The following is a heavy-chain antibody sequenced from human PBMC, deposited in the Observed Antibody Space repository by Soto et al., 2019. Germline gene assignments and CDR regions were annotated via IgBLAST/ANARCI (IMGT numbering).Heavy chain of an antibody. Sequence: SETLSLTCTVSGGSIGRGDYYWSGIRQPPGKGLEWIGYIYYSGSTYYNPSLKSRVTISVDTSKNQFSLKLSSVTAADTAVYYCARDLKRIDILTGYPAYWGQGTPDIVSS. CDR2: IYYSGST. CDR1: GGSIGRGDYY. V-gene: IGHV4-30-4*01. D-gene: IGHD3-9*01. CDR3: ARDLKRIDILTGYPAY. J-gene: IGHJ4*02.